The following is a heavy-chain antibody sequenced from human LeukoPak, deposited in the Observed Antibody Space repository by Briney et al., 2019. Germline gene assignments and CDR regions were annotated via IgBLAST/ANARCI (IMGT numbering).Heavy chain of an antibody. CDR2: VNCDNENT. D-gene: IGHD1-20*01. J-gene: IGHJ5*02. CDR1: GYTFTSFD. CDR3: TRGPFLNGNAYNWFDP. V-gene: IGHV1-8*03. Sequence: ASVKVSCKTSGYTFTSFDTNWVRHTTGHGPEWMGWVNCDNENTRYARKFQGRVAITRDTSTRTVYLELNNLSSDDTAMYYCTRGPFLNGNAYNWFDPWGQGTLVTVSS.